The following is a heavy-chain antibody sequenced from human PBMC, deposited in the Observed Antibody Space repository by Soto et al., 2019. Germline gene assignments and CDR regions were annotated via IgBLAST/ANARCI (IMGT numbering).Heavy chain of an antibody. CDR2: ISGSGGST. Sequence: GGSLRLSCAASGFTFSSYAMSWVRQAPGKGLEWVSAISGSGGSTYYADSVKGRFTISRDNSKNTLYLQMNSLRAEDTAVYYCAKDPDQLRFLEWSTDYWGQGTLVTVSS. CDR1: GFTFSSYA. V-gene: IGHV3-23*01. J-gene: IGHJ4*02. CDR3: AKDPDQLRFLEWSTDY. D-gene: IGHD3-3*01.